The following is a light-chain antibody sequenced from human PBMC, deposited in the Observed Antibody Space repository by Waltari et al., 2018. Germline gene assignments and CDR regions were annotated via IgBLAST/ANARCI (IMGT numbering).Light chain of an antibody. CDR2: AAS. Sequence: DIQMTQSPSSLSVSVGDRVTITCRASQGISNSLAWYQQKPGKAPKLLLYAASRLESGVPSRFSGSGSGTDYTLTISSLQPEDFATYYCQQYYSTPTFGQGTKLEIK. V-gene: IGKV1-NL1*01. CDR3: QQYYSTPT. CDR1: QGISNS. J-gene: IGKJ2*01.